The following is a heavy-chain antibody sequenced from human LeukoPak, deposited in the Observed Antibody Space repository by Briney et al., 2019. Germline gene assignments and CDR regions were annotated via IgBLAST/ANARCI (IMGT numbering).Heavy chain of an antibody. Sequence: SEALSLTFTGSGGFINKYFWSWIRQPAGKGVEGMGGIYYSGSTKYNLSRMSRGTISVDTSNNNFSLKLTPLTAADTAVYYCVRHLSAGRPAFDIWGQGTMVTVSS. CDR3: VRHLSAGRPAFDI. CDR1: GGFINKYF. V-gene: IGHV4-59*08. CDR2: IYYSGST. J-gene: IGHJ3*02. D-gene: IGHD2-15*01.